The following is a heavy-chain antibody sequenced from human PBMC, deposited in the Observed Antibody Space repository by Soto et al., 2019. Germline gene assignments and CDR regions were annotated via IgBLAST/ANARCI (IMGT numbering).Heavy chain of an antibody. CDR2: TKNKANNYTK. Sequence: GGSLRLSCAASGFTFSDHYMGWVRQAPGKGLEWVGRTKNKANNYTKEYAAPVKGRFNISRDDAKNPLYLQMNSVKTEDSAVYFCSRVLVVGASTGMLFDAFDIWGQGTMVTVSS. J-gene: IGHJ3*02. V-gene: IGHV3-72*01. D-gene: IGHD1-26*01. CDR3: SRVLVVGASTGMLFDAFDI. CDR1: GFTFSDHY.